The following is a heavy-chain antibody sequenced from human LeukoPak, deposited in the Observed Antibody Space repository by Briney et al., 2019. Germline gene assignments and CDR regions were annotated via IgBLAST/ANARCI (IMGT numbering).Heavy chain of an antibody. CDR1: GVSISTSNSY. D-gene: IGHD3/OR15-3a*01. Sequence: SETLSLTCTVSGVSISTSNSYWGCIRQPPGTGLEWIGSMYYTGNTYYNASLKSRVTISIDTSKNQISLRLTSVTATDTAMYYCARQTGSGLFTLPGGQGTLVTVSS. V-gene: IGHV4-39*01. CDR2: MYYTGNT. CDR3: ARQTGSGLFTLP. J-gene: IGHJ4*02.